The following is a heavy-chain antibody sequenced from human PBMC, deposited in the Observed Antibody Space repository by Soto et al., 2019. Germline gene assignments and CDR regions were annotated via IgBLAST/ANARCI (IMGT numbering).Heavy chain of an antibody. CDR1: GYTFTSYA. J-gene: IGHJ6*03. CDR3: ATPRDYYYYMDV. CDR2: INAGNGNT. V-gene: IGHV1-3*01. Sequence: GASVKVSCKASGYTFTSYAMHRVRQAPGQRLEWMGWINAGNGNTKYSQRFQGRVTITRDTSASTAYMELSSLRSEDTAVYYCATPRDYYYYMDVWGKGTTVTVSS.